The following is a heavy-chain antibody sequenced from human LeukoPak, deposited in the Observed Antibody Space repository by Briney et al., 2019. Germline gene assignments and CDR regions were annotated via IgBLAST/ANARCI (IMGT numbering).Heavy chain of an antibody. CDR3: ARGMYSSSWSTRYYYYYGMDV. CDR1: GGSISSYY. V-gene: IGHV4-59*12. J-gene: IGHJ6*02. Sequence: SETLSLTCTVSGGSISSYYWSWIRQPPGKGLEWIGYIYYSGSTNYNPSLKSRVTISVDTSKNQFSLKLSSVTAADTAVYYCARGMYSSSWSTRYYYYYGMDVWGQGTTVTVSS. CDR2: IYYSGST. D-gene: IGHD6-13*01.